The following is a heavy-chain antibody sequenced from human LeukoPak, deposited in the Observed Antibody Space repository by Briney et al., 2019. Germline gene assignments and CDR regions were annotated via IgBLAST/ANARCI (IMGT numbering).Heavy chain of an antibody. V-gene: IGHV4-39*01. CDR1: GGSISSSNYY. CDR3: ARANGYYGNWAPKTLDY. CDR2: IYYTGST. D-gene: IGHD3-10*01. J-gene: IGHJ4*02. Sequence: SETLSLTCTVSGGSISSSNYYWGWIRQPPGKGLEYIGDIYYTGSTYYNPSLKSRVTISIDTSKNQFSLKLNSVTAADTAVYYCARANGYYGNWAPKTLDYWGQGTLVTVSS.